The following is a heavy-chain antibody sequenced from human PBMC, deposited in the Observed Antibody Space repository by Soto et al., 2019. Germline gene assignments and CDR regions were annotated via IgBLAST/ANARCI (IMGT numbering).Heavy chain of an antibody. D-gene: IGHD3-10*01. V-gene: IGHV4-30-2*01. CDR3: ARDPHYGNGMDV. CDR1: GGSISSGGYS. Sequence: LQLQESGSGLVKPSQTLSLTCAVSGGSISSGGYSWSWIRQPPGKGLEWIGYIYHSGSTYYNPYIKSRVTIYVDRSTNQFSLKLSSVTAADTAVYYCARDPHYGNGMDVWGQGTTVTVSS. CDR2: IYHSGST. J-gene: IGHJ6*02.